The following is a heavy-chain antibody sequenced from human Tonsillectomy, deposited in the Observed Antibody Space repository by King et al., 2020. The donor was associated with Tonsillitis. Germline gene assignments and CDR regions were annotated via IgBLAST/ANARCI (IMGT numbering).Heavy chain of an antibody. CDR3: ARAGSGSYPD. CDR2: INHSGST. V-gene: IGHV4-34*01. CDR1: GGSFSGYY. D-gene: IGHD3-10*01. J-gene: IGHJ4*02. Sequence: VQLQQWGAGLLNPSETLSLTCAVYGGSFSGYYWSWIRQPPGKGLEWIGEINHSGSTNYNPSLKSRVTISVDTSKNQFSLKLSSVTAADTAVYYCARAGSGSYPDWGQGTLVTVSS.